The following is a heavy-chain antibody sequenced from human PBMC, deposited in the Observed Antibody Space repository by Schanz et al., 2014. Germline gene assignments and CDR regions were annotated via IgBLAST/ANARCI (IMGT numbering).Heavy chain of an antibody. CDR3: ARGLVRYFHY. CDR2: IHPNSGGT. J-gene: IGHJ4*02. CDR1: GYTFTGYY. D-gene: IGHD6-19*01. Sequence: QVQLVQSGAEVKKPGASVKVSCQTSGYTFTGYYIHWVRQAPGQGLEWMGRIHPNSGGTDYTQKFQGRVTMTRDTSITTAYMELSGLTSDDTAVYYCARGLVRYFHYWGQGTLVTVSS. V-gene: IGHV1-2*06.